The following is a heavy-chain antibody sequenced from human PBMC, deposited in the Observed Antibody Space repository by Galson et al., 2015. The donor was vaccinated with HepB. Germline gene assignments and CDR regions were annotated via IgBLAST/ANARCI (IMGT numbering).Heavy chain of an antibody. J-gene: IGHJ3*01. Sequence: SLRLSCAVSGLSVFDNYMTWVRQAPGKGLEWVSRVYGGGRKSYADSVRGRFTISTEHYKKKLVLQMNSLRVDDTAVYYCVRYCTKTSCPKAGAFDFWGQGTMVTVSS. CDR3: VRYCTKTSCPKAGAFDF. V-gene: IGHV3-53*01. CDR2: VYGGGRK. CDR1: GLSVFDNY. D-gene: IGHD2-8*01.